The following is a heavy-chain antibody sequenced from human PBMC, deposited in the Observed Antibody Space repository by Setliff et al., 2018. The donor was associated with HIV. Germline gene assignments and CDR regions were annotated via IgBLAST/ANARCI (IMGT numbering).Heavy chain of an antibody. CDR2: IYPGDSQT. Sequence: GESLNISCKGFGYKFTTYWIGWVRQMPGKGLECMGIIYPGDSQTKYSPSFRGQVTISVDMSVSTAYLEWSSLEASDTAMYYCARAYSSDWYVFDTWGPGTLVTVSS. CDR1: GYKFTTYW. D-gene: IGHD6-19*01. V-gene: IGHV5-51*01. CDR3: ARAYSSDWYVFDT. J-gene: IGHJ4*02.